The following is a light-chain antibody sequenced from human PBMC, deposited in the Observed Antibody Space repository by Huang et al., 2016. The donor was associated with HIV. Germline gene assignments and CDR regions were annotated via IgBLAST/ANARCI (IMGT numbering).Light chain of an antibody. Sequence: DIVMTQSPDSLAVSLGERATINCKSSQSVLYSSNNKNYLSWYQQKPGKSPKLLISWASTRESGGPDRFSGSGSGTDFTLTISSLQAEDVAVYYCHQYYNTRYTFGQGTKLEIK. V-gene: IGKV4-1*01. J-gene: IGKJ2*01. CDR1: QSVLYSSNNKNY. CDR3: HQYYNTRYT. CDR2: WAS.